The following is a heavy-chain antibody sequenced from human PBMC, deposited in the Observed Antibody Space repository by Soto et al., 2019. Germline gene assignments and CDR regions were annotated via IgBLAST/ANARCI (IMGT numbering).Heavy chain of an antibody. V-gene: IGHV4-59*02. CDR2: IYYTGTH. Sequence: SETLSLTCSVSGGSVSNYYWCWVRQPPGKRLEWIGYIYYTGTHDYNPSLRGRATISVDTSKDQFSLKLTSVTAADTAVYYCARDRDRHSSGLPSFQPWGPGILVTVPS. CDR3: ARDRDRHSSGLPSFQP. CDR1: GGSVSNYY. J-gene: IGHJ5*02. D-gene: IGHD3-22*01.